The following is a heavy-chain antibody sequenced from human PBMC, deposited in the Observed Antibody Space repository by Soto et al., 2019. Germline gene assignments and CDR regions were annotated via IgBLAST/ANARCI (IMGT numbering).Heavy chain of an antibody. CDR1: GGSFSGYY. CDR2: INHSGST. V-gene: IGHV4-34*01. D-gene: IGHD6-6*01. CDR3: ARGRSSSYYYYYMDV. J-gene: IGHJ6*03. Sequence: LSLTCAVYGGSFSGYYWSWIRQPPGKGLEWIGEINHSGSTNYNPSLKSRVTISVDTSKNQFSLKLSSVTAADTAVYYCARGRSSSYYYYYMDVWGKGTTVPVSS.